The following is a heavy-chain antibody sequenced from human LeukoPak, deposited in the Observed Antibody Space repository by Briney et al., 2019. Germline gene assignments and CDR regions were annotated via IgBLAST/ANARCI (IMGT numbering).Heavy chain of an antibody. CDR3: ARHRGPTDRRAFDI. D-gene: IGHD1-26*01. J-gene: IGHJ3*02. V-gene: IGHV3-23*01. CDR2: ISGSGNRA. Sequence: GGSLRLSCAASGFSFSSYAMSWVRQAPGKGLEWVSAISGSGNRAYYADSVRGRFTISRDNSKNTLYLQMNSLRAEDTAVYYCARHRGPTDRRAFDIWGQGTLVPVSS. CDR1: GFSFSSYA.